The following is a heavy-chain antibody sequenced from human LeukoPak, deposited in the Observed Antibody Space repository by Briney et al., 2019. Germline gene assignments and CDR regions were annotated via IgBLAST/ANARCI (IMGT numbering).Heavy chain of an antibody. CDR3: TRPGPLGDWYFDL. Sequence: SGGSLKLSCAASGFTFSGSAMHWVRQASGKGLEWFGRIRSKANSYATAYAASVKGRFTISRDDSNNTAYLQMNSLKTEDTAVYYCTRPGPLGDWYFDLWGRGTLVTVSS. V-gene: IGHV3-73*01. D-gene: IGHD3-16*01. J-gene: IGHJ2*01. CDR1: GFTFSGSA. CDR2: IRSKANSYAT.